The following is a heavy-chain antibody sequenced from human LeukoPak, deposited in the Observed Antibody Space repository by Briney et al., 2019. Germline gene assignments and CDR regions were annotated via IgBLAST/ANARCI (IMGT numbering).Heavy chain of an antibody. J-gene: IGHJ4*02. CDR2: IFRSGST. D-gene: IGHD2-8*01. CDR3: VRSPNDYGDY. CDR1: GFTVSSNY. Sequence: PGGSLRLSCAASGFTVSSNYMSWVRQAPGKGLEWVSIIFRSGSTYYADSVKGRFTISRDTSKNTLYFQMNSLTAEDTAVYHCVRSPNDYGDYWGQGTLVTVSS. V-gene: IGHV3-53*01.